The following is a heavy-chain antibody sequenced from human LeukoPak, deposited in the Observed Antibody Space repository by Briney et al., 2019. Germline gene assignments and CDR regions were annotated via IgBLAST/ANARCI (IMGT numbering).Heavy chain of an antibody. CDR2: ISAYNGNT. J-gene: IGHJ5*02. CDR3: ARDLKYSSSWDNWFDP. V-gene: IGHV1-18*01. Sequence: ASVKVSCKASGYTFTSYGISWVRQAPGQGLESMGWISAYNGNTNYAQKLQGRVTMTTDTSTSTAYMELRSLRSDDTAVYYCARDLKYSSSWDNWFDPWGQGTLVTVSA. CDR1: GYTFTSYG. D-gene: IGHD6-13*01.